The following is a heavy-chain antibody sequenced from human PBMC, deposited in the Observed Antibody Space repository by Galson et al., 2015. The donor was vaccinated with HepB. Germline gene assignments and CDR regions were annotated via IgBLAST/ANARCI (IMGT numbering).Heavy chain of an antibody. J-gene: IGHJ4*02. CDR2: IYYSGST. V-gene: IGHV4-59*08. D-gene: IGHD2-8*01. CDR1: GGSINSYY. CDR3: ARQKGTKIPFDY. Sequence: ETLSLTCTVSGGSINSYYWSWIRQPPGKGLEWIAYIYYSGSTNYNPSLKSRVTISVDTSKNQFSLNLSSVTAADTAVYYCARQKGTKIPFDYWGQGALVTVSS.